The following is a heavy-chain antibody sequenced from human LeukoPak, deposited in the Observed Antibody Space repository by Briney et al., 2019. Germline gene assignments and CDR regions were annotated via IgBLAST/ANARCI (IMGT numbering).Heavy chain of an antibody. D-gene: IGHD2-21*01. CDR3: AKDFRIGYSAHFDY. J-gene: IGHJ4*02. CDR2: IYENGGTT. CDR1: GFTFRSHA. Sequence: GGSLRLSCVGSGFTFRSHAMSWVRQAPEKGLEFVSGIYENGGTTYYADSVKGRFSISRDNSKNTRYLQMDSLRGEDTAVYYCAKDFRIGYSAHFDYWGQGALVTVSS. V-gene: IGHV3-23*01.